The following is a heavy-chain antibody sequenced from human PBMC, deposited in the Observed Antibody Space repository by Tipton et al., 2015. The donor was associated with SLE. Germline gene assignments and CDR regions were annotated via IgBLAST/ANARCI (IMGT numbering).Heavy chain of an antibody. CDR1: GYTFTRFG. J-gene: IGHJ4*02. V-gene: IGHV1-18*01. Sequence: QVQLVQSGAEVKKPGASVTVSCKASGYTFTRFGISWVRQAPGQRLEWMGWISAYNGDTNYAQNFQGRVTMSTDTSTNTAYMELRSLRSDDTAVYYCALERWLQVLDSWGQGTLVTVSS. CDR2: ISAYNGDT. CDR3: ALERWLQVLDS. D-gene: IGHD5-24*01.